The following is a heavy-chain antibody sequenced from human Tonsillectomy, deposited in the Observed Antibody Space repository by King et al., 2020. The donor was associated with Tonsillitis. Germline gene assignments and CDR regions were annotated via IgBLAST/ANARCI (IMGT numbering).Heavy chain of an antibody. V-gene: IGHV3-33*08. D-gene: IGHD1-26*01. Sequence: VQLVESGGGVVQPGRSLRLSCAAPGVTFSTGVTFSSSGMHWVRQAPGKGLAWVAFIWSDGSNKYYTDSVKGRFTISIANSKNTLYLKMNSLRGEDTAVYYCERDRGKYYMDVWGKGTTVTVSS. J-gene: IGHJ6*03. CDR2: IWSDGSNK. CDR3: ERDRGKYYMDV. CDR1: GVTFSTGVTFSSSG.